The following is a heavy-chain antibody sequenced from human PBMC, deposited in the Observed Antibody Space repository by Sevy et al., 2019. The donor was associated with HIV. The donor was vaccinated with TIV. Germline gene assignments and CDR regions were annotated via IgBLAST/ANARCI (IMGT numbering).Heavy chain of an antibody. Sequence: ASVKVSCKASGYTFTGYYMHWVRQAPGQGLEWMGWINPNSGGTNYAQKFQGRVTMTRDTSISTAYMELSRLRSDDMAVYYCAREAYYYDSSGYYVHWFDPWGQGTLVTVSS. CDR1: GYTFTGYY. CDR2: INPNSGGT. CDR3: AREAYYYDSSGYYVHWFDP. D-gene: IGHD3-22*01. V-gene: IGHV1-2*02. J-gene: IGHJ5*02.